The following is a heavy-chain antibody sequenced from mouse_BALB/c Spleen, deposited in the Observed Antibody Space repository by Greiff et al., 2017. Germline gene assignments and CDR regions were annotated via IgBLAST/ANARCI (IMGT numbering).Heavy chain of an antibody. CDR2: ISSGGGST. Sequence: EVKLQESGGGLVKPGGSLKLSCAASGFAFSSYDMSWVRQTPEKRLEWVAYISSGGGSTYYPDTVKGRFTISRDNAKNTLYLQMSSLKSEDTAMYYCARHERGYYAMDYWGQGTSVTVSS. J-gene: IGHJ4*01. CDR1: GFAFSSYD. CDR3: ARHERGYYAMDY. V-gene: IGHV5-12-1*01.